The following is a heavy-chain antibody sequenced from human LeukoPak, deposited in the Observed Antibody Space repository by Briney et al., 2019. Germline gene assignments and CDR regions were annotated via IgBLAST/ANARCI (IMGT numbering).Heavy chain of an antibody. D-gene: IGHD1-14*01. V-gene: IGHV1-46*01. J-gene: IGHJ4*02. Sequence: ASVKVSCKASGYTFTSYGISWVRQAPGQGLEWMGRINPSSGSTAYAQKFQDRLTLTRDMSASTLYMELSSLGSEDTAVYYCARRGDRGNHADYWGQGTLVTVSS. CDR1: GYTFTSYG. CDR3: ARRGDRGNHADY. CDR2: INPSSGST.